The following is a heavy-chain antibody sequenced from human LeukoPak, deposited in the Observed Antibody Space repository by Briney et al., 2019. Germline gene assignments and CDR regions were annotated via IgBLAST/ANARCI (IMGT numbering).Heavy chain of an antibody. CDR3: ARESFVVLTAFSYYFAY. J-gene: IGHJ4*02. CDR2: IYYSGST. V-gene: IGHV4-39*07. CDR1: GGSISSSSYY. Sequence: SETLSLTCTVSGGSISSSSYYWGWIRQPPGKGLEWIGSIYYSGSTYYNPSLKSRGTISVDTSKNQFSLKLSSVPAADPPVYNCARESFVVLTAFSYYFAYWAQAPRVTSSS. D-gene: IGHD2-21*02.